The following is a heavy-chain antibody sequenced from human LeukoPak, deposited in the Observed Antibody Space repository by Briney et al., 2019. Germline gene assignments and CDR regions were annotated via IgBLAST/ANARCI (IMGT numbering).Heavy chain of an antibody. D-gene: IGHD2-15*01. Sequence: GGSLRLSGAASGFTFSSYAMHWVRQAPGKGLEWVAVISYDGSNKYYADSVKGRFTISRDNSKNTLYLQMNSLRAEDTAVYYCASPKVGNYYGMDVWGQGTTVTVSS. CDR1: GFTFSSYA. CDR3: ASPKVGNYYGMDV. CDR2: ISYDGSNK. J-gene: IGHJ6*02. V-gene: IGHV3-30-3*01.